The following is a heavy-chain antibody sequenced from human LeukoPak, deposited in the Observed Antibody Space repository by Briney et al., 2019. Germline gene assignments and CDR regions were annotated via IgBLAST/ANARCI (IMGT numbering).Heavy chain of an antibody. CDR3: ATSRGYFFRWFQH. D-gene: IGHD3-22*01. CDR2: IASSGSTI. Sequence: GGSLRLSCSASGFTFSNYEMNWVRQAPGKGLEWVSYIASSGSTIYYADSVKGRFTISRDNAKSSLCLQMNSLRADDTAVYYCATSRGYFFRWFQHWGQGTLVTVSS. V-gene: IGHV3-48*03. CDR1: GFTFSNYE. J-gene: IGHJ1*01.